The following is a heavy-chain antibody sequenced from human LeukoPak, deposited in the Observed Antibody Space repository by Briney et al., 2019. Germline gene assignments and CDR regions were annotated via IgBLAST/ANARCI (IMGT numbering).Heavy chain of an antibody. CDR1: GGSFSGHY. CDR3: ARFARLGYYYDSSGYYQPWYYFDY. J-gene: IGHJ4*02. D-gene: IGHD3-22*01. V-gene: IGHV4-34*01. CDR2: INHSGST. Sequence: MTSETLSLTCAVYGGSFSGHYWSWIRQPPGKGLEWIGEINHSGSTNYNPSLKSRVTISVDTSKNQFSLKLSSVTAADTAVYYCARFARLGYYYDSSGYYQPWYYFDYWGQGTLVTVSS.